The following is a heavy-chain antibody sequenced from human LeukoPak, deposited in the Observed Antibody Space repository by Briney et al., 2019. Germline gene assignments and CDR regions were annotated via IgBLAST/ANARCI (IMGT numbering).Heavy chain of an antibody. CDR1: GFTISSNY. D-gene: IGHD6-13*01. CDR2: IYSGGAT. J-gene: IGHJ4*02. V-gene: IGHV3-53*01. CDR3: ASDLNSSSWYEGVFDY. Sequence: GGSLRLSCAASGFTISSNYVSWVRQAPGKGLEWVSVIYSGGATFYADSVKGRFTMSRDNSKNSLYLQMNSLRAEDTAVYYCASDLNSSSWYEGVFDYWGQGTLVTVSS.